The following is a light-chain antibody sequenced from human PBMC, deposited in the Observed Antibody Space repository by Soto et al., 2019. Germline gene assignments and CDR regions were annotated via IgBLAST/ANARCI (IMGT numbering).Light chain of an antibody. V-gene: IGLV2-14*01. CDR2: EVF. J-gene: IGLJ2*01. CDR3: SSYTTTSTHVV. CDR1: SSDVGHYNY. Sequence: QSVLTQPASVSGSPGQSITISCTGTSSDVGHYNYVSWFQQYPGKAPKLMIYEVFNRPSGVSDRFSASKSGNMASLTISGLQAEDEADYYCSSYTTTSTHVVFGGGTKLTVL.